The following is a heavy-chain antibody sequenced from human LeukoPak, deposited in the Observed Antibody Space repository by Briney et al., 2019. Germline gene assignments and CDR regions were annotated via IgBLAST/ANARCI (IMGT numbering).Heavy chain of an antibody. Sequence: GGSLRLSCEVSGFTFSSYHMNWVRQAPGKGLEWVSSIGSSGSYIYYADSLTGRFTISRDNAKNSLYLQMNSLRAEDTAMYYCARRATTERGHSYGLDFWGQGTLVTVSS. CDR1: GFTFSSYH. CDR3: ARRATTERGHSYGLDF. D-gene: IGHD5-18*01. J-gene: IGHJ4*02. CDR2: IGSSGSYI. V-gene: IGHV3-21*01.